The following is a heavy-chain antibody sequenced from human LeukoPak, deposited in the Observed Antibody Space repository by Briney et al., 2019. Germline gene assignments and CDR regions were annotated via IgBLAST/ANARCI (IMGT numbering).Heavy chain of an antibody. Sequence: SETLSLTCTVSGGSISSYYWSWIRQPPGKGLEWIGYIYYSGSTNYNPSLKSRVTISVDTSKNQFSLKLSSVTAADTAVYYCARDVQGIAAASTDWYFDLWGRGTLVTVSS. D-gene: IGHD6-13*01. CDR2: IYYSGST. CDR3: ARDVQGIAAASTDWYFDL. CDR1: GGSISSYY. J-gene: IGHJ2*01. V-gene: IGHV4-59*01.